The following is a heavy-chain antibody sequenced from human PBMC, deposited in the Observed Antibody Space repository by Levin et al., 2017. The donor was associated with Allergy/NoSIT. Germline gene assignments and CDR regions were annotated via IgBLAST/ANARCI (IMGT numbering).Heavy chain of an antibody. Sequence: SQTLSLTCAVYGGSFSGYYWSWIRQPPGKGLEWIGEINHSGSTNYNPSLKSRVTISVDTSKNQFSLKLSSVTAADTAVYYCARGHRFLEWLIRNPANYYYMDVWGKGTTVTVSS. V-gene: IGHV4-34*01. J-gene: IGHJ6*03. CDR2: INHSGST. CDR1: GGSFSGYY. D-gene: IGHD3-3*01. CDR3: ARGHRFLEWLIRNPANYYYMDV.